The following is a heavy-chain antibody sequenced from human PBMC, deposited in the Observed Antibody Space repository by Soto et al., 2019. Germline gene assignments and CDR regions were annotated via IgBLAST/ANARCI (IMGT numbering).Heavy chain of an antibody. D-gene: IGHD2-8*02. CDR1: GYSFTSYW. CDR2: IYPGDSDT. J-gene: IGHJ5*02. V-gene: IGHV5-51*01. CDR3: AQGYCTATTCAPWFDP. Sequence: PGESLKISCPGVGYSFTSYWIGWVRQMPGKGLEWMGIIYPGDSDTRYSPSFQGQVTISADKSITTAYLQWSSLKASDTAMYYCAQGYCTATTCAPWFDPWGQGTTVTVSS.